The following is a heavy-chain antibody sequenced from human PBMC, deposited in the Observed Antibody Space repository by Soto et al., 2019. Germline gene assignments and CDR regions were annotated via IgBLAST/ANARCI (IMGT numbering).Heavy chain of an antibody. CDR2: ISTSGRDT. J-gene: IGHJ1*01. CDR3: ATLPRYHPPYS. CDR1: GFTFSNYA. V-gene: IGHV3-23*01. Sequence: EVQLLDSGGGLVQPGGSLRLSCAASGFTFSNYAMSWVRQAPGKGLEWVSTISTSGRDTYYADSVKGRFTLSRDNSNIPLHLQIPSLRAEDTAIYYCATLPRYHPPYSWGTGPLVTVYS. D-gene: IGHD2-15*01.